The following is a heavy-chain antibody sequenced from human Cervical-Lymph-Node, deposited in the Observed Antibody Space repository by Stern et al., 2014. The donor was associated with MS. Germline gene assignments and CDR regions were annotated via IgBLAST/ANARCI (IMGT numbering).Heavy chain of an antibody. D-gene: IGHD5-18*01. CDR3: ARSGYSYRRWFAP. Sequence: QVQLGQSGAEVKKPGASVKVSCRASGYTFTNYIIQWVRQATGQGLEWVGWMNPNTGNTGYAPKFQSRVTMTRNISIDTACMELSSLRTEDTAVYYCARSGYSYRRWFAPRGQGALVIVSS. V-gene: IGHV1-8*01. CDR1: GYTFTNYI. CDR2: MNPNTGNT. J-gene: IGHJ5*02.